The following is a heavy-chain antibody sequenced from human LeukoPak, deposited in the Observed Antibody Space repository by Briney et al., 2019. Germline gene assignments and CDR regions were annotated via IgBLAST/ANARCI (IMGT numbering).Heavy chain of an antibody. CDR3: AKGDSTVPATRRYDY. Sequence: GWSQRLYCAASVFTFTSDAMSWVRQARGKGLDSFSTISDNGGSPYYSDSEKGRYTISRDNSKNTLYLQMSSLRAEDTAVYYCAKGDSTVPATRRYDYWGQRTLVTVSS. V-gene: IGHV3-23*01. D-gene: IGHD2-15*01. CDR1: VFTFTSDA. CDR2: ISDNGGSP. J-gene: IGHJ4*01.